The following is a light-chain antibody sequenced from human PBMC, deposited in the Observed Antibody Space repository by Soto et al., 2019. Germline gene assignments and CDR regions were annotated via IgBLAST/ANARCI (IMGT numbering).Light chain of an antibody. CDR3: QQYGSSPRT. V-gene: IGKV3-20*01. J-gene: IGKJ1*01. Sequence: EIVLTQSPGTLSSSPGERATLSCRASQSLSSNFLAWYQQKPGQAPRLLIYDASSRATGIPDRFRGSGSGRDFTITISRLVLEGFAVYYCQQYGSSPRTFGQGTKVDIK. CDR2: DAS. CDR1: QSLSSNF.